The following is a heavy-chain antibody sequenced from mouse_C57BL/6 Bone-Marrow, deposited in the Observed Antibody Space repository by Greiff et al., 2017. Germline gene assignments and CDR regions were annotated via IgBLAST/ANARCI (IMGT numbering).Heavy chain of an antibody. CDR3: EGNGDGGFAY. Sequence: EVKLVESGPELVKPGASVKISCTASGYTFTDSYMDWVKQSHGKSLEWIGDINPKNGGTIYNQKFKGKATLTGDKSSSTAYMQLGSLTSEYSAVDYCEGNGDGGFAYWGQGTLVTVSA. D-gene: IGHD3-3*01. CDR1: GYTFTDSY. V-gene: IGHV1-18*01. CDR2: INPKNGGT. J-gene: IGHJ3*01.